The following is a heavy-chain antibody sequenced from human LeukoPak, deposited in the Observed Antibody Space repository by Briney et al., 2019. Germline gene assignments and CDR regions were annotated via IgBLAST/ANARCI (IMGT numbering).Heavy chain of an antibody. J-gene: IGHJ6*02. CDR3: ASNRGEFAGMDV. CDR1: GGSISSSSYY. D-gene: IGHD3-10*01. V-gene: IGHV4-39*01. Sequence: PSETLSLTCTVSGGSISSSSYYWGWIRQPPGKGLEWIGSIYYSGSTYYNPSLKSRVTISVDTSKNQFSLKLSSVTAADTAVYYCASNRGEFAGMDVWGQGTTVTVSS. CDR2: IYYSGST.